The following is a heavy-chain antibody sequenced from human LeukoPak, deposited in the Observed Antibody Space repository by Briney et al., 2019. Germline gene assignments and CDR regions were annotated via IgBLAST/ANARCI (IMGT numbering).Heavy chain of an antibody. CDR2: IKQDGSEK. CDR1: GFTFSSYW. CDR3: ARDPREYYFDSLGDAFDI. J-gene: IGHJ3*02. Sequence: GGSLRLSCAASGFTFSSYWMSWVRQAPGKGLEWVANIKQDGSEKYYVDSVKGRFTISRDNAKNSLYLQMNSLRAEDTAVYYCARDPREYYFDSLGDAFDIWGQGTMVTASS. D-gene: IGHD3-9*01. V-gene: IGHV3-7*04.